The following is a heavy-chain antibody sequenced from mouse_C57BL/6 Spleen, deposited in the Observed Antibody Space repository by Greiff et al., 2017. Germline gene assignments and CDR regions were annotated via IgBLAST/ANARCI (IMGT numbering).Heavy chain of an antibody. J-gene: IGHJ2*01. Sequence: QVQLKQPGAELVRPGTSVKLSCKASGYTFTSYWMHWVKQRPGQGLEWIGVIDPSDSYTNYNQKFKGKATLTVDTSSSTAYMQLSSLTSEDSAVYYCAKLGQDYWGQGTTLTVSS. V-gene: IGHV1-59*01. CDR3: AKLGQDY. CDR1: GYTFTSYW. CDR2: IDPSDSYT. D-gene: IGHD4-1*01.